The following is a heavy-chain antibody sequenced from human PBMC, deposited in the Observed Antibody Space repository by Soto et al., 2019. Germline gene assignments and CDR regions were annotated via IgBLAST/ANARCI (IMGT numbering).Heavy chain of an antibody. Sequence: PSETLSLTCAVYGGSFSGYYWSWFRQPPGKGLEWIGEINHSGSTNYNPSLKSRVTISVDTSKNQFSLKLSSVTAADTAVYYCARGASHWGQGTLVTVSP. CDR1: GGSFSGYY. CDR2: INHSGST. J-gene: IGHJ4*02. CDR3: ARGASH. D-gene: IGHD2-2*01. V-gene: IGHV4-34*01.